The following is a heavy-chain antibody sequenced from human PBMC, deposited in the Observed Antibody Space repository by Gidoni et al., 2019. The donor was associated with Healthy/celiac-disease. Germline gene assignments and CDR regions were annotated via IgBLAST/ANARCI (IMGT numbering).Heavy chain of an antibody. CDR2: INHSGST. D-gene: IGHD3-22*01. CDR3: ARGDSSRYFDL. J-gene: IGHJ2*01. V-gene: IGHV4-34*01. CDR1: GGSFSGYY. Sequence: QVQLQQWGAGLLKPSETLSLTCAVYGGSFSGYYWSWIRQPPGKGLEWIGEINHSGSTNYNPSLKSRVTISVDTSKNQFSLKLSSVTAADTAVYYCARGDSSRYFDLWGRGTLVTVSS.